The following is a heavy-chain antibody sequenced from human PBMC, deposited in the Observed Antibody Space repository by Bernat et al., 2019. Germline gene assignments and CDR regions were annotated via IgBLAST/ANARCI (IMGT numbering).Heavy chain of an antibody. CDR3: TGNDFWSGYYRSDY. V-gene: IGHV3-73*01. CDR2: IRSKANSYAT. Sequence: EVQLVESGGGLVQPGGSLKLSCAASGFTFSGSAMHWVRQASGKGLEWVGRIRSKANSYATAYAASVKGRFTISRDDSKNTAYLQMNSLKTEDTAVYYCTGNDFWSGYYRSDYWGQGTLVTVSS. CDR1: GFTFSGSA. D-gene: IGHD3-3*01. J-gene: IGHJ4*02.